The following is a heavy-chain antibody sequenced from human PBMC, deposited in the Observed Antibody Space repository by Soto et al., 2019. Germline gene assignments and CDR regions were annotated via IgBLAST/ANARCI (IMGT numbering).Heavy chain of an antibody. D-gene: IGHD3-9*01. Sequence: QVQLVESGGGVVQPGRSLRLSCAASGFTFSSYAMHWVRQAPGKGLEWVAVISYDGSNKYHADSVKGRFTISRDNSKNTLYLQMNSLRAEDTAVYYCASTYYDILTGYDAFDIWGQGTMVTVSS. CDR3: ASTYYDILTGYDAFDI. CDR2: ISYDGSNK. V-gene: IGHV3-30-3*01. J-gene: IGHJ3*02. CDR1: GFTFSSYA.